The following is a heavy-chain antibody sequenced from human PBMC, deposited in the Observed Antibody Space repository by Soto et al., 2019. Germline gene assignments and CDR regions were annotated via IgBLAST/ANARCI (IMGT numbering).Heavy chain of an antibody. CDR3: AKLRDFVVLPAGILDY. V-gene: IGHV3-30*14. CDR1: GFTFSMYA. CDR2: ITGDGSSI. D-gene: IGHD2-8*01. Sequence: PGGSLRLSCAASGFTFSMYAMHWVRQAPGKGLEWLAVITGDGSSIYYTHSVKGRFTISRDDFKNTLYLQMNSLRTEDTAIYYCAKLRDFVVLPAGILDYWGPGTLVTVSS. J-gene: IGHJ4*02.